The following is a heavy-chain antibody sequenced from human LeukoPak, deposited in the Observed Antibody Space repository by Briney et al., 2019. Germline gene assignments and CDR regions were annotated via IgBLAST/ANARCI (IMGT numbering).Heavy chain of an antibody. J-gene: IGHJ4*02. D-gene: IGHD3-22*01. CDR3: ARGNYYDSSGPGGY. V-gene: IGHV3-74*01. CDR1: GFTFSSHW. Sequence: GGSLRLSCAASGFTFSSHWMHWVRQAPGKGLVWVSRINSDGSSTSYVDSVAGRFTISRDNAKNTLYLQMNSLRAEDTAVYHCARGNYYDSSGPGGYWGQGALVIVSS. CDR2: INSDGSST.